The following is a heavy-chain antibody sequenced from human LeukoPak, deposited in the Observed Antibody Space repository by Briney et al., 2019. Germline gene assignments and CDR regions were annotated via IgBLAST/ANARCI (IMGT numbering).Heavy chain of an antibody. D-gene: IGHD4-17*01. CDR3: ARDYGDYQNWFDP. V-gene: IGHV1-69*05. CDR1: GGTLSSYA. CDR2: IIPIFGTA. J-gene: IGHJ5*02. Sequence: GSSVKVSCKASGGTLSSYAISWVRQAPGQGLEWMGGIIPIFGTANYAQKFQGRVTITTDESTSTAYMELSSLRSEDTAVYYCARDYGDYQNWFDPWGQGTLVTVSS.